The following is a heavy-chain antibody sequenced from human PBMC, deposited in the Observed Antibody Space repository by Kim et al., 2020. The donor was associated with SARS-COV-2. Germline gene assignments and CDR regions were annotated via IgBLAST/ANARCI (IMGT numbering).Heavy chain of an antibody. J-gene: IGHJ4*02. D-gene: IGHD6-6*01. CDR1: GFTFSSYG. CDR3: ARDWGGSSPFAY. CDR2: IWYDGSNK. Sequence: GGSLRLSCAASGFTFSSYGMHWVRQAPGKGLEWVAVIWYDGSNKYYADSVKGRFTISRDNSKNTLYLQMNSLRAEDTAVYYCARDWGGSSPFAYWGQGTLVTVSS. V-gene: IGHV3-33*01.